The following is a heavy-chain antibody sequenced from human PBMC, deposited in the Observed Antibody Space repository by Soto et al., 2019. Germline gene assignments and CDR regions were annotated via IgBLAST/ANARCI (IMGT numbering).Heavy chain of an antibody. CDR3: ARAGDSSSWYIGY. Sequence: GASVKVSCKASGYTFTGYYMHWLRQSPGQGLEWMGWINPNSGGTNYAQKFQGRVTMTRDTSISTAYMELSRLRSDDTAVYYCARAGDSSSWYIGYWGQGTLVTVSS. CDR1: GYTFTGYY. V-gene: IGHV1-2*02. J-gene: IGHJ4*02. D-gene: IGHD6-13*01. CDR2: INPNSGGT.